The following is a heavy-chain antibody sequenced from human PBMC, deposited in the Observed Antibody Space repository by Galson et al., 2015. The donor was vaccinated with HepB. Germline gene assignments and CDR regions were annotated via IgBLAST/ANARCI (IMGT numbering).Heavy chain of an antibody. J-gene: IGHJ4*02. Sequence: SLRLSCAASGFTFSNAWMSWVRQAPGKGLEWVGRIKSKTDGGTTDYAAPVKGRFTISRDDSKNTLYLQMNSLKTEDTAVYYCTTDVDSGSYLQNYWGQGTLVTVSS. CDR2: IKSKTDGGTT. D-gene: IGHD1-26*01. CDR3: TTDVDSGSYLQNY. CDR1: GFTFSNAW. V-gene: IGHV3-15*01.